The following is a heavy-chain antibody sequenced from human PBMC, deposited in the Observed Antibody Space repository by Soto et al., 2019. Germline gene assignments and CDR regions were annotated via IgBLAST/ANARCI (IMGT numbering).Heavy chain of an antibody. V-gene: IGHV4-59*08. CDR1: GGSISSYY. D-gene: IGHD4-17*01. J-gene: IGHJ4*02. CDR2: IYYSGST. Sequence: QVQLQESGPGLVKPSETLSLTCTVSGGSISSYYWNWIRQPPGKGLEWIGYIYYSGSTNYNPSLKSRVTISLDTSKTRFALKLSSVTAADTAVYYCARAYGDSSYFDYWGQGTLVTVSS. CDR3: ARAYGDSSYFDY.